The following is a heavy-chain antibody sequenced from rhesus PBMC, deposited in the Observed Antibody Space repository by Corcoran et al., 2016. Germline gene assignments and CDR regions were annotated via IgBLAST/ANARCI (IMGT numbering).Heavy chain of an antibody. CDR1: ADSISPRL. V-gene: IGHV4-160*01. D-gene: IGHD6-31*01. Sequence: QVQLQESGPGLVKPSETLSLTCTVSADSISPRLWNWVRQPPGQGLEWIGRISGSDGRTEYNPSLKSRVTISTDTSKNQVSLNLNSVTAADTAVYFCAKNRGIGWFGYGLDSWGQGVLVTVSS. CDR2: ISGSDGRT. J-gene: IGHJ6*01. CDR3: AKNRGIGWFGYGLDS.